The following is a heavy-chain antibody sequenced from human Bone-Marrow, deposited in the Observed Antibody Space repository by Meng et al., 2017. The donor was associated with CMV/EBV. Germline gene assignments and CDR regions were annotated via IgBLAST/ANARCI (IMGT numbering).Heavy chain of an antibody. CDR1: GFTFSHYN. CDR3: ARDPLPSSDYGDPDGDY. D-gene: IGHD4-17*01. V-gene: IGHV3-21*01. CDR2: ISSVSSHI. Sequence: GGSLRLSCAASGFTFSHYNMNWVRQAPGKGLEWVSSISSVSSHIYQADSVKGRFTISRDNAKNSLYLQMNSLRAEDTAVYYCARDPLPSSDYGDPDGDYRGQRTLVTVSS. J-gene: IGHJ4*02.